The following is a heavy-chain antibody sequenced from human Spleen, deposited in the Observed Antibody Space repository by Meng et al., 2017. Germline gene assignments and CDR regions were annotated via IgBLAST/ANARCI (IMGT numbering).Heavy chain of an antibody. Sequence: GESLKISCKGSGYSFTNYYIAWVRQMPGKGLEWMGFIYLDDSNTKYSPSFQGQVTISADKSISTAYLQWSSLKASDTAMYYCARHRNNDYGDYTHAFDIWGQGTMVTVSS. V-gene: IGHV5-51*01. J-gene: IGHJ3*02. CDR2: IYLDDSNT. D-gene: IGHD4-17*01. CDR3: ARHRNNDYGDYTHAFDI. CDR1: GYSFTNYY.